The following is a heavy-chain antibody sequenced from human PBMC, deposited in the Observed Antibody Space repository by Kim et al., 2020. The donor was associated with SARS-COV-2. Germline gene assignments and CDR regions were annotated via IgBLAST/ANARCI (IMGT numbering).Heavy chain of an antibody. Sequence: ASVKVSCKASGYTFTSYGISWVRQAPGQGLEWMGWISAYNGNTNYAQKLQGRVTMTTDTSTSTAYMELRSLRSDDTAVYYCARDPPRSGYSYGFYYYGMDVWGQGTTVTVSS. J-gene: IGHJ6*02. CDR1: GYTFTSYG. CDR2: ISAYNGNT. D-gene: IGHD5-18*01. CDR3: ARDPPRSGYSYGFYYYGMDV. V-gene: IGHV1-18*01.